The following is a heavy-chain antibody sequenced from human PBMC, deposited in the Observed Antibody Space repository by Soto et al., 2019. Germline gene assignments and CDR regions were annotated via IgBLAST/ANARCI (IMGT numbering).Heavy chain of an antibody. V-gene: IGHV3-13*01. CDR1: GFTFSGFD. J-gene: IGHJ4*02. CDR2: IGTAGDT. D-gene: IGHD6-13*01. CDR3: AKSQEIGTHFFDS. Sequence: GGSLRLSCEASGFTFSGFDMHWVRQPTGKGLEWVSSIGTAGDTYYAVSVKGRFTISRDNAKNSLSLQMNSLRAGDMAVYFCAKSQEIGTHFFDSWGQGTKVTVSS.